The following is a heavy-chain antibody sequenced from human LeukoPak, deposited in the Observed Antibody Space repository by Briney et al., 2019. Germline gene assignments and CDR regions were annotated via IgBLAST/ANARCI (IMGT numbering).Heavy chain of an antibody. J-gene: IGHJ4*02. CDR1: GGSVSSDSYY. CDR3: ARVYCSGGSCYPPLHFDY. CDR2: IYYTGST. V-gene: IGHV4-61*01. D-gene: IGHD2-15*01. Sequence: PSETLSLTCTVSGGSVSSDSYYWSWIRQPPGKGLEWIGYIYYTGSTNYNPSLKSRVTISVDMSKNQFSLKLTSVTAADTAVYYCARVYCSGGSCYPPLHFDYWGQGTLVTVSS.